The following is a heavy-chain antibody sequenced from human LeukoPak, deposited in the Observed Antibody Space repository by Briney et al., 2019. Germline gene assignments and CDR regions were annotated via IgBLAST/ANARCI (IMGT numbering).Heavy chain of an antibody. CDR3: ARDNYSSSGDYYYMDV. D-gene: IGHD6-6*01. V-gene: IGHV3-33*01. CDR2: IWYDGSNK. CDR1: GFTFSSYG. J-gene: IGHJ6*03. Sequence: GESLRLSCAASGFTFSSYGMHWVHQAPGKGLEWVAVIWYDGSNKYYADSVKGRFTISRDNSKNTLYLQMNSLRAEDTAVYYCARDNYSSSGDYYYMDVWGKGTTVTVSS.